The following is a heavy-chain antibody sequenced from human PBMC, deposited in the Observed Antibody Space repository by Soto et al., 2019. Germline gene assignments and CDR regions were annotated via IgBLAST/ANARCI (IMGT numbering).Heavy chain of an antibody. CDR2: ISSSGSSI. Sequence: EVQLVESGGGLVQPGGSLRLSCAASGFTFSSYSMNWVRQAPGKGLEWISHISSSGSSIYYADSVKGRFTISRDSTKNSLYLQMNSLRAEDTAVYYCARQYGMDVWGQGTTVTVSS. J-gene: IGHJ6*02. CDR3: ARQYGMDV. V-gene: IGHV3-48*01. CDR1: GFTFSSYS.